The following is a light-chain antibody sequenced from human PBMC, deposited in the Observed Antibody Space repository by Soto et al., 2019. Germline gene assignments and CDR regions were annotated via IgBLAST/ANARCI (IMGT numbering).Light chain of an antibody. Sequence: QSALTQPPSASGSPGQSVTISCIGTSSDVGGYNYVSWYQQHPGKAPKLIIYEVNKRPSGVPDRFSGSKSGNTASLTVSGLQAEDEADYYCSSHRGSNNPYVFGTGTKVTVL. J-gene: IGLJ1*01. CDR1: SSDVGGYNY. V-gene: IGLV2-8*01. CDR3: SSHRGSNNPYV. CDR2: EVN.